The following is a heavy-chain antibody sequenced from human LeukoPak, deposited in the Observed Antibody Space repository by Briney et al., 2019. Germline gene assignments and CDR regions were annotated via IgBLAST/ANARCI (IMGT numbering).Heavy chain of an antibody. J-gene: IGHJ4*02. CDR1: GGSISSSIYY. Sequence: SETLSLTCTVSGGSISSSIYYWGWIRQPPGKGLEWIGSIYYNANTYYNPSLKSRITISVDTSKNQFSLKLSSVTAADTAVYYCARVVVPAAMKIYFDYWGQGTLVTVSS. D-gene: IGHD2-2*01. CDR2: IYYNANT. CDR3: ARVVVPAAMKIYFDY. V-gene: IGHV4-39*07.